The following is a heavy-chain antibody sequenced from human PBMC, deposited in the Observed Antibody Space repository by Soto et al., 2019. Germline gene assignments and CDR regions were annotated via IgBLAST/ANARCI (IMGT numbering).Heavy chain of an antibody. Sequence: QVQLVHSGAEVKKPGASVNVSCKASGYKFTSYTISWVRQAPGQGLEWMGWISVNNGNTDFAQKFQGRVTMTTDTSTNTAYMELRSLRSDDTAMYYCARSVPWFDPWGQGTLVIVSS. J-gene: IGHJ5*02. D-gene: IGHD6-6*01. CDR2: ISVNNGNT. CDR1: GYKFTSYT. CDR3: ARSVPWFDP. V-gene: IGHV1-18*01.